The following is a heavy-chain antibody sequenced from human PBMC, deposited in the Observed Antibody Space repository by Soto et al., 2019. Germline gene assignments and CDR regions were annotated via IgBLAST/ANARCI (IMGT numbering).Heavy chain of an antibody. V-gene: IGHV3-11*01. CDR3: ARRLQWQLRPLDS. CDR2: INTLSSAI. D-gene: IGHD6-19*01. J-gene: IGHJ4*02. CDR1: GFTFSDYY. Sequence: PGGSLRLSCAGSGFTFSDYYITWIRRAPGKGLEWVSYINTLSSAIYYADSVKGRFTTSRDNAKNSVYLQMNSLRAEDTAVYYCARRLQWQLRPLDSWGRGTLVTVSS.